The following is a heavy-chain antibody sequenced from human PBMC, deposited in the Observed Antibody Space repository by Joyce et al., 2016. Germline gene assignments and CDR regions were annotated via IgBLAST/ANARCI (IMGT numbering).Heavy chain of an antibody. V-gene: IGHV3-30*18. CDR3: AKILTATYSSGWFLDY. CDR2: ISYDGIYK. J-gene: IGHJ4*02. D-gene: IGHD6-25*01. Sequence: VRQAPGKGLEWVAVISYDGIYKYYADSVKGRFTISRDNSKNTVFLEMNSLRTEHTAVYYCAKILTATYSSGWFLDYWGQGTLVTVSS.